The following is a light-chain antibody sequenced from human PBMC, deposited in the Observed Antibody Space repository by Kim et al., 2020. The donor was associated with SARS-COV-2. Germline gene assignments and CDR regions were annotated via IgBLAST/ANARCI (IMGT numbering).Light chain of an antibody. V-gene: IGKV3-20*01. CDR2: GAS. J-gene: IGKJ1*01. CDR3: QQYARSPRT. Sequence: EIMLTQSPGTLSLSPGERATLSCRASETLKGTYLVWYQQRPGQAPRRLIYGASNRAAGIPDRFSGSVSGTTFTLTITRLEPEDFAVYYCQQYARSPRTFGQGIKVDIK. CDR1: ETLKGTY.